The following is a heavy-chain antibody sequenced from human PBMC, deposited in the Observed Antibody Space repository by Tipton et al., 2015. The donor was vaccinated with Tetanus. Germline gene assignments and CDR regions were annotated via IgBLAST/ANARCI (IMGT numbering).Heavy chain of an antibody. V-gene: IGHV3-7*01. D-gene: IGHD4-17*01. CDR2: IKHDETEK. CDR1: GFTFSSYW. Sequence: SLRLSCAASGFTFSSYWMSWVRQAPGKGLEWVANIKHDETEKYYVDSVRGRFNISRDNSKNTLYLQMNSLRAEDTAVYYCASSTVTRWGPGTLVTVSS. CDR3: ASSTVTR. J-gene: IGHJ4*02.